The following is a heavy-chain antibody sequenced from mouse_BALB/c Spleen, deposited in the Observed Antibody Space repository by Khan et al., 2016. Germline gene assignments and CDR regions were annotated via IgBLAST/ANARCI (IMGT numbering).Heavy chain of an antibody. J-gene: IGHJ3*02. CDR1: GCTFTTYT. CDR2: INPASNYS. V-gene: IGHV1-4*01. D-gene: IGHD2-1*01. CDR3: TRGDGNNGY. Sequence: QVQLKQSGAELARPGASVKMSCKASGCTFTTYTMQWVKQRPGQGLEWIGYINPASNYSNYNQKFKDKATLTADRSSSTAYMQLSSLTSEDSAVYYCTRGDGNNGYWGQGTLVTVSA.